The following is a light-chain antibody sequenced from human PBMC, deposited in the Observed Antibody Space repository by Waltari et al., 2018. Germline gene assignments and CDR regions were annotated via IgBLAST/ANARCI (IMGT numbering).Light chain of an antibody. CDR3: QQYGSSPPVT. CDR1: QSVSSSY. V-gene: IGKV3-20*01. J-gene: IGKJ2*01. CDR2: GAS. Sequence: IVLTQSPGTLSLSPGERATLHCRASQSVSSSYLAWYQQKPGQAPRLLIYGASSRATGIPDRFSGSGSGTDFTLTISRLEPEDFAVYYCQQYGSSPPVTFGQGTKLEIK.